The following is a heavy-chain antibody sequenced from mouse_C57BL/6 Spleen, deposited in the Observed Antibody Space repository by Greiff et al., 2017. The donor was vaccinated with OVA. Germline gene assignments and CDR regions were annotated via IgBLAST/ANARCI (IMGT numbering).Heavy chain of an antibody. D-gene: IGHD1-1*01. V-gene: IGHV1-69*01. Sequence: VQLQQPGAELVMPGASVKLSCKASGYTFTSYWMHWVKQTPGHGLEWIGAIDPSASYTDYNQKFKGKSTLTVDKSSSTAYMQLRSLTSEDSAVDNCARGGTTVGATRGDYWGQGTTLTVSS. J-gene: IGHJ2*01. CDR3: ARGGTTVGATRGDY. CDR2: IDPSASYT. CDR1: GYTFTSYW.